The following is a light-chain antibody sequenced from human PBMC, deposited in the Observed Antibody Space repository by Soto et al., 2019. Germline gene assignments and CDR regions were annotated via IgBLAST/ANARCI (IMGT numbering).Light chain of an antibody. Sequence: EIVLTQSPATLSLSPGERAPLSCRASQSVRSYLAWYQQKPGQAPRLLIYDASNRATGIPARFSGSGSGTDFTLTISSLEPEDFAVYYCQQRSNWPPLFTFGPGTKVDIK. CDR1: QSVRSY. V-gene: IGKV3-11*01. CDR2: DAS. CDR3: QQRSNWPPLFT. J-gene: IGKJ3*01.